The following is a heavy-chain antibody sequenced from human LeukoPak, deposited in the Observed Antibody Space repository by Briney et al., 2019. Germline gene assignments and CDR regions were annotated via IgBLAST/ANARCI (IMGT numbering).Heavy chain of an antibody. Sequence: GGSLRLSCAASGFTFGGYGMHWVRQAPGKGLEWVAVIWYDGSNKYHADSVKGRFTISRDNSKNTLWLQMDSLRAEDTAVYYWAGEGATGGRHPGECLDIWGQGTKVTVSS. D-gene: IGHD5-12*01. J-gene: IGHJ3*02. CDR1: GFTFGGYG. CDR3: AGEGATGGRHPGECLDI. V-gene: IGHV3-33*01. CDR2: IWYDGSNK.